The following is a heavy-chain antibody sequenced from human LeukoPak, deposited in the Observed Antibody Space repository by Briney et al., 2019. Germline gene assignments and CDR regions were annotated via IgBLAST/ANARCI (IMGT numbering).Heavy chain of an antibody. Sequence: HPGGSLRLSCAASRFTFSTYAMTWVRQAPGKGLEWVSAISTSDLTTYYADSVKGRFTISRDNSKNTLYLQMNSLRAEDAAVYYCARLLYRDAFDIWGQGTMVTVSS. V-gene: IGHV3-23*01. J-gene: IGHJ3*02. CDR1: RFTFSTYA. CDR3: ARLLYRDAFDI. CDR2: ISTSDLTT. D-gene: IGHD2-8*01.